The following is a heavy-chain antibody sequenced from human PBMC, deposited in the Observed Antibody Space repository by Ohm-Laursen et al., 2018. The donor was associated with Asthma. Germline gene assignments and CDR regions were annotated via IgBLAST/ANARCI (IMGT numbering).Heavy chain of an antibody. J-gene: IGHJ4*02. CDR2: ISSWTSNNGII. CDR3: AKYRQDSPSSRYFDY. CDR1: KFTFSNHW. Sequence: SLRLSCSAAKFTFSNHWMNWVRQAPGKGLEWVSVISSWTSNNGIIYYADSVKGRFSISRDNSKDTLYLQMNSLRAEDTAIYYCAKYRQDSPSSRYFDYWGQGTPVTVSS. D-gene: IGHD6-6*01. V-gene: IGHV3-23*01.